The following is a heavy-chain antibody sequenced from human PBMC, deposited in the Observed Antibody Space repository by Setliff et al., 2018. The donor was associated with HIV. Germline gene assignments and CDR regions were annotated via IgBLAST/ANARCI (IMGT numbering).Heavy chain of an antibody. CDR2: IIPIFRTT. CDR3: TRGRGIIGALVY. J-gene: IGHJ4*02. CDR1: GSTFTSYA. D-gene: IGHD2-21*01. V-gene: IGHV1-69*13. Sequence: PGASVNVSCKASGSTFTSYAIHGVRQAPGQGLEWMGGIIPIFRTTNYAQRFQGRVTITADESTSTAYMELYNLRSEDTAMYYCTRGRGIIGALVYWGQGTLVTVS.